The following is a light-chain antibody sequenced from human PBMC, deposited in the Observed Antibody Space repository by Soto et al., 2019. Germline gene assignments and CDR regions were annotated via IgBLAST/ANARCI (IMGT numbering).Light chain of an antibody. CDR1: QSVSSY. V-gene: IGKV3-11*01. CDR2: DAS. J-gene: IGKJ5*01. CDR3: QQRSNWPPIT. Sequence: EIVLTQSPATLSLSPGERATLSCRARQSVSSYLAWYQKKPGQAPRLLIYDASNRATGIPARFSGSGSGTDFTLNISGLELEDFAVYYCQQRSNWPPITFGQGTRLEIK.